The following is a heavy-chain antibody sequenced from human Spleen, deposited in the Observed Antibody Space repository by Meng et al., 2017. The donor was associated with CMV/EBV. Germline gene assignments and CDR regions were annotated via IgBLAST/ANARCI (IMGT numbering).Heavy chain of an antibody. Sequence: SLKISCAASGFTFDDYAMHWVRQAPGKGLEWVSGISWNSGSIGYADSVKGRFTISRDNAKNSLYLQMNSLRAEDMALYYCAKASASYSNYYYGMDVWGQGTTVTVSS. V-gene: IGHV3-9*03. D-gene: IGHD4-11*01. J-gene: IGHJ6*02. CDR1: GFTFDDYA. CDR2: ISWNSGSI. CDR3: AKASASYSNYYYGMDV.